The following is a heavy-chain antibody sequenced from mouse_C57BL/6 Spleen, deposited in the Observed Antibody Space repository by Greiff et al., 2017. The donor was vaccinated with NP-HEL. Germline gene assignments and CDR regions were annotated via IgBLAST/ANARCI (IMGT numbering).Heavy chain of an antibody. Sequence: QVQLKQSGAELAKPGASVKLSCKASGYTFTSYWMHWVKQRPGQGLEWIGYINPSSGYTKYNQKFKDKATLTADKSSSTAYMQLSSLTYEDSAVYYCEILLPLNAMDYWGQGTAVTVSS. CDR1: GYTFTSYW. V-gene: IGHV1-7*01. CDR2: INPSSGYT. J-gene: IGHJ4*01. D-gene: IGHD2-1*01. CDR3: EILLPLNAMDY.